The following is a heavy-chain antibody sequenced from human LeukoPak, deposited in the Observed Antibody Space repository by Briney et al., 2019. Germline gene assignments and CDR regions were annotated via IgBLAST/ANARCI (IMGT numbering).Heavy chain of an antibody. V-gene: IGHV1-18*01. Sequence: ASVKVSCKASGYTFTSYGISWVRQAPGQGLEWMGWISAYNGNTNYAQKLQGRVTMTTDTSTSTAYMELRSLRPDDTAVYYCARRRIAAAGEYYFDYWGQGTTVTVSS. CDR3: ARRRIAAAGEYYFDY. CDR2: ISAYNGNT. J-gene: IGHJ4*03. CDR1: GYTFTSYG. D-gene: IGHD6-13*01.